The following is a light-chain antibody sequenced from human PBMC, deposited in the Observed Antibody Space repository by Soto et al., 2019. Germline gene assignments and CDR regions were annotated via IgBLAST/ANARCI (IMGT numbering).Light chain of an antibody. J-gene: IGLJ3*02. CDR3: SSYAGSNNSV. Sequence: QSALAQPPSASGSPGQSVTISCTRTSIDVGDYNYVSWYQQHPGKAPKLMIYEVSKRPSGVPDRFSGSKSGHSSSLTVSGLQAEDEADYYCSSYAGSNNSVFGGGNKLTVL. CDR1: SIDVGDYNY. V-gene: IGLV2-8*01. CDR2: EVS.